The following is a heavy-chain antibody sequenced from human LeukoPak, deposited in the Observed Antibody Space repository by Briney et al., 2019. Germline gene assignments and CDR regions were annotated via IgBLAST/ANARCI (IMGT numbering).Heavy chain of an antibody. CDR3: ARGRTTSPPYYYYYMDV. V-gene: IGHV4-59*12. CDR2: IYYSGST. J-gene: IGHJ6*03. D-gene: IGHD2-2*01. CDR1: GGSLSSYY. Sequence: SETLSLTCTVSGGSLSSYYWSWIRQPPGKGLEWIGYIYYSGSTNYNPSLKSRVTISVDTSKNQFSLKLSSVTAADTAVYYCARGRTTSPPYYYYYMDVWGKGTTVTVSS.